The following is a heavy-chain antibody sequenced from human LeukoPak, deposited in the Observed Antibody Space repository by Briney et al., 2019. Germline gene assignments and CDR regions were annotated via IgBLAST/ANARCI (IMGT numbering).Heavy chain of an antibody. D-gene: IGHD3-3*01. CDR3: AGGQTLDWLSNYFDS. V-gene: IGHV4-39*01. CDR2: IYYGANT. CDR1: GGSISSSLYY. J-gene: IGHJ4*02. Sequence: ASETLSPTCTVSGGSISSSLYYWGWVRQPPGKGLEWVGSIYYGANTYYNPSLKSRLTISVDTSKNQVSLKLRSVTAADTALYFCAGGQTLDWLSNYFDSWGQGNLVIVSS.